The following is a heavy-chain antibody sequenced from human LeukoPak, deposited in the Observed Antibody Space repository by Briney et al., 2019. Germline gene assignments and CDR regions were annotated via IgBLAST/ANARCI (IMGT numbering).Heavy chain of an antibody. D-gene: IGHD6-19*01. CDR2: IGSGGT. V-gene: IGHV3-23*01. CDR3: AKRLSSGWDFAY. J-gene: IGHJ4*02. CDR1: GFTFSNYA. Sequence: GGSLRLSCAASGFTFSNYAMTWVRQAPGMGLEWVSTIGSGGTFYAGSVKGRFTISRDNSKNTLYLQMNSLRAEDTRVYFCAKRLSSGWDFAYWGQGTLVTVSS.